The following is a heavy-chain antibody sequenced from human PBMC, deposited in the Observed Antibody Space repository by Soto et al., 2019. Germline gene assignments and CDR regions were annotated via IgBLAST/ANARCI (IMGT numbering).Heavy chain of an antibody. V-gene: IGHV1-8*01. J-gene: IGHJ4*02. D-gene: IGHD3-9*01. CDR1: GYTFTSYD. CDR3: ARARKYYDILTGYYNRYYFDY. CDR2: MNPNSGNT. Sequence: ASVKVSCKASGYTFTSYDINWVRQATGQGLEWMGWMNPNSGNTGYAQKFQGRVTMTRNTSISTAYMELSSLRSEDTAVYYCARARKYYDILTGYYNRYYFDYWGQGTLVTVSS.